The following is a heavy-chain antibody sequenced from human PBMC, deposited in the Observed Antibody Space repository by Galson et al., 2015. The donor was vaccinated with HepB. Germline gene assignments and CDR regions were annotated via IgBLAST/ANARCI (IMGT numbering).Heavy chain of an antibody. CDR3: ARNMTTVTTPYHYVMDV. D-gene: IGHD4-17*01. CDR1: GGTFSSYD. V-gene: IGHV1-69*13. CDR2: IIPIFGTT. J-gene: IGHJ6*02. Sequence: SVKVSCKASGGTFSSYDISWVRQVPGQGLEWMGGIIPIFGTTNYAQTFQGRVTITADESTSTAYMELSSLRSEDTAVYYCARNMTTVTTPYHYVMDVWGQGTTVTVSS.